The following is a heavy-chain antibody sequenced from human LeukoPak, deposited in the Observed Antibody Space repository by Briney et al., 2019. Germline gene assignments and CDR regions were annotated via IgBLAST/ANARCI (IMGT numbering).Heavy chain of an antibody. J-gene: IGHJ4*02. Sequence: ASVKVSCKASGYTFTGYYMHWVRQAPGQGFEWMGWINPNSGGTNYAQKFQGRVTMTRDTSISTAYMELSRLRSDDTAVYYCARNSGYDLLAFDYWGQGTLVTVSS. V-gene: IGHV1-2*02. CDR1: GYTFTGYY. CDR2: INPNSGGT. CDR3: ARNSGYDLLAFDY. D-gene: IGHD5-12*01.